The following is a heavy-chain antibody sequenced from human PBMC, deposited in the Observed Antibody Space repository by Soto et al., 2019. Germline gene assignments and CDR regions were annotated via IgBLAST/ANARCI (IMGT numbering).Heavy chain of an antibody. J-gene: IGHJ4*02. CDR2: IYYSGST. CDR1: GGSISSYY. Sequence: SETLSLTCTVSGGSISSYYWSWIRQPPGKGLEWIGYIYYSGSTNYNPSLKSRVTISVDTSKNQFSLKLSSVTAADTAVYYCARGAIDSSGYYYEAPYYFDYWGQGTLVTVSS. D-gene: IGHD3-22*01. CDR3: ARGAIDSSGYYYEAPYYFDY. V-gene: IGHV4-59*01.